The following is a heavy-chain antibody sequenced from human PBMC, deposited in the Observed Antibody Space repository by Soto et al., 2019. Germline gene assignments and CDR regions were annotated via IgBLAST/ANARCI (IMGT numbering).Heavy chain of an antibody. D-gene: IGHD2-2*01. CDR2: IIPILGIA. V-gene: IGHV1-69*02. CDR1: GGTFSSYT. CDR3: PRALGYCSSTSCYTAVYWFDP. J-gene: IGHJ5*02. Sequence: QVQLVQSGAEVKKPGSSVKVSCKASGGTFSSYTISWVRQAPGQGLEWMGRIIPILGIANYAQKFQGRVTITADKSTSTAYMELSSLRSEDTAVYYCPRALGYCSSTSCYTAVYWFDPWGQGTLVTVSS.